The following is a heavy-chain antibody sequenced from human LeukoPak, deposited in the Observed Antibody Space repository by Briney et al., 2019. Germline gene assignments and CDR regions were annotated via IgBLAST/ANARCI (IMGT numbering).Heavy chain of an antibody. CDR3: ARAPGYCSGGSCTRGYNWFDP. V-gene: IGHV4-39*01. Sequence: SETLSLTCTVSGGSISSGDYYWGWIRQPPGKGLEWIGSIYYSGSTYYNPSLKSRVTISVDTSKNQFSLKLSFVTTADTAVYYCARAPGYCSGGSCTRGYNWFDPWGQGTLVTVPS. D-gene: IGHD2-15*01. J-gene: IGHJ5*02. CDR1: GGSISSGDYY. CDR2: IYYSGST.